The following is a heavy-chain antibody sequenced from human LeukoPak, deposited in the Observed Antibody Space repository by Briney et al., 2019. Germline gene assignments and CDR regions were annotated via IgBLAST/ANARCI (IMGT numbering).Heavy chain of an antibody. Sequence: GGSLRLSCAASGFPFSDHEMNWVRQAPGRGLEWVSYISSSGSDKYYPDSVKGRFTISRDNAKDSLYLQMNSLRAEDTAVYYCARRTSGAFAIWGQGTKVTVSS. J-gene: IGHJ3*02. CDR3: ARRTSGAFAI. V-gene: IGHV3-48*03. CDR1: GFPFSDHE. CDR2: ISSSGSDK.